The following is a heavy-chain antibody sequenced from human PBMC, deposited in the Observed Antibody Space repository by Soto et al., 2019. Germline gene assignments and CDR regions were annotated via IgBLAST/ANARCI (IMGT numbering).Heavy chain of an antibody. CDR2: VSSAGSTK. D-gene: IGHD5-18*01. V-gene: IGHV3-30*18. J-gene: IGHJ4*02. Sequence: QVQLVESGGGVVQPERSLRLSCAASGFIFSNYGMHWVRQAPGKGLEWVAVVSSAGSTKYYADSVKGRFTISRDNSNNEVILQMNSLRANDRAVYYCAKDRGYCYGGFFDYLGPGTLVPVSS. CDR1: GFIFSNYG. CDR3: AKDRGYCYGGFFDY.